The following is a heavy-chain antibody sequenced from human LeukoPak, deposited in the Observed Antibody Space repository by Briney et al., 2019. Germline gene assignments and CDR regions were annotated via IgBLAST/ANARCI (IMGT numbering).Heavy chain of an antibody. Sequence: GGSLRLSCAASGFTFSSYAMSWIRQAPGKGLEWVSYISSSGSTIYYADSVKGRFTISRDNAKNSLYLQMNSLRAEDTAVYYCARVWFGETKYFQHWGQGTLVTVSS. J-gene: IGHJ1*01. CDR3: ARVWFGETKYFQH. CDR1: GFTFSSYA. CDR2: ISSSGSTI. D-gene: IGHD3-10*01. V-gene: IGHV3-11*01.